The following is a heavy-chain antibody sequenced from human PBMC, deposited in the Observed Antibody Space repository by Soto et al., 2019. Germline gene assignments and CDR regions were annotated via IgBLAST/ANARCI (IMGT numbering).Heavy chain of an antibody. CDR1: GFTFGTNL. Sequence: GGSLRRSCAASGFTFGTNLRHGFLQAPGKGLEWVSVIWYDGSNKYYADSVKGRFTISRDNSKNTLFLQMNSLRAEDTAVYYCARGTGTTHYYGMDVWGQGTTVTVSS. D-gene: IGHD1-7*01. CDR2: IWYDGSNK. J-gene: IGHJ6*02. V-gene: IGHV3-33*08. CDR3: ARGTGTTHYYGMDV.